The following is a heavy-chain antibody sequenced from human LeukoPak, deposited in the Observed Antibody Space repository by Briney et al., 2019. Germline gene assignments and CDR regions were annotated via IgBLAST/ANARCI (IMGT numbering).Heavy chain of an antibody. J-gene: IGHJ3*01. V-gene: IGHV3-21*01. Sequence: GGSLRLSCAASGFTFSSYSMNWVRQAPGKGLEWVSSISSGSSVIFYADSVQGRFTISRDNAKNSPYLQMNSLRAEDTAVYYCARGGTGATRDDTFDVWGQGTMVSVSS. D-gene: IGHD7-27*01. CDR1: GFTFSSYS. CDR3: ARGGTGATRDDTFDV. CDR2: ISSGSSVI.